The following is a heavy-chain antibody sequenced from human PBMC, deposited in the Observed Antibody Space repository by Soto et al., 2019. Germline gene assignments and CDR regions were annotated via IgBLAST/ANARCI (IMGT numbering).Heavy chain of an antibody. CDR3: ARERGLYPLARGSGMDV. Sequence: GGSLTLSCPASGFTFTKYGMHWVRQAPGEGLEWVALIWNAAIRKVYVDSVKGRFTISRDNSKNTLDLQMNNLRAEDTAVYYCARERGLYPLARGSGMDVWGQGTTVTVSS. J-gene: IGHJ6*02. D-gene: IGHD2-2*02. CDR1: GFTFTKYG. CDR2: IWNAAIRK. V-gene: IGHV3-30*02.